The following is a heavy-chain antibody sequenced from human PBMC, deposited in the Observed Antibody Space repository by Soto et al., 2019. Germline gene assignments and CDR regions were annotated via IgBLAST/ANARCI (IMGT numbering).Heavy chain of an antibody. CDR1: GLSFEKCS. V-gene: IGHV3-21*04. CDR2: ISPSSTYI. J-gene: IGHJ4*02. D-gene: IGHD2-15*01. Sequence: VGSLRLSCAASGLSFEKCSMNWVRQPPGKGPEWLASISPSSTYIRYADSVKGRFTISRDNARNSLSLQMMNLRADDTAIYYCATDTGDIEVVPATTWGQGTLVTVSS. CDR3: ATDTGDIEVVPATT.